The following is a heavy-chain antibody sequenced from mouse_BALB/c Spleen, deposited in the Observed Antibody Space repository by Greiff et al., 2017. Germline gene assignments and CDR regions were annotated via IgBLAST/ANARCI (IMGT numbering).Heavy chain of an antibody. D-gene: IGHD2-1*01. CDR1: GFSLTSYG. CDR2: IWAGGST. Sequence: VKVVESGPGLVAPSQSLSITCTVSGFSLTSYGVHWVRQPPGKGLEWLGVIWAGGSTNYNSALMSRLSISKDNSKSQVFLKMNSLQTDDTAMYYCAREYGNLAWFAYWGQGTLVTVSA. V-gene: IGHV2-9*02. J-gene: IGHJ3*01. CDR3: AREYGNLAWFAY.